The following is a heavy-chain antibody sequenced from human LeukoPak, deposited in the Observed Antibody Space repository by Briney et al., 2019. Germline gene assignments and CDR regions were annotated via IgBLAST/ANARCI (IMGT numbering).Heavy chain of an antibody. V-gene: IGHV3-33*01. Sequence: GGSLRLSCAASGFTFSSYGMHWVRQAPGKGLEWVAVIWYDGSNKYYADSVKGRFTISRDNSKNTLYLQMNSLRAEDTAVYYCARVRVPCYYGMDVWGQGTTVTVSS. CDR3: ARVRVPCYYGMDV. D-gene: IGHD3-3*01. CDR2: IWYDGSNK. CDR1: GFTFSSYG. J-gene: IGHJ6*02.